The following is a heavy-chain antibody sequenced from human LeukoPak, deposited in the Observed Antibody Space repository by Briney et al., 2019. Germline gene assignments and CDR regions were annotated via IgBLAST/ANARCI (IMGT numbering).Heavy chain of an antibody. J-gene: IGHJ3*02. CDR2: LYDTGST. V-gene: IGHV4-59*12. CDR3: AKEGMGSEATTADVAFDI. Sequence: SETLSLTCTVSGGSISNYHWSWIRQAPGRGLEWIGYLYDTGSTNYKPSLRSRVTISVDTSKNQISLKLSSVTAADTAVYFCAKEGMGSEATTADVAFDIWGQGTLVTVSS. D-gene: IGHD1-26*01. CDR1: GGSISNYH.